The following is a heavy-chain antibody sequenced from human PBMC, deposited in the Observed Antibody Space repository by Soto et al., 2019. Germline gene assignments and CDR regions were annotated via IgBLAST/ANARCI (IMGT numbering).Heavy chain of an antibody. CDR3: ARARIAVAGTMYYYYGMDV. J-gene: IGHJ6*02. CDR2: IYYSGST. D-gene: IGHD6-19*01. Sequence: SETLSLTCTVSGGSVSSGSYYWSWIRQPPGKGLEWIGYIYYSGSTNYNPSLKSRVTISVDTSKNQFSLKLSSVTAADTAVYYCARARIAVAGTMYYYYGMDVWGQGTTVTVSS. V-gene: IGHV4-61*01. CDR1: GGSVSSGSYY.